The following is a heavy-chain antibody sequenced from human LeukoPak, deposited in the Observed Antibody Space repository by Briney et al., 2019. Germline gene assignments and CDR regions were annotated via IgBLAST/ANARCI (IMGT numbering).Heavy chain of an antibody. V-gene: IGHV3-74*01. J-gene: IGHJ3*02. D-gene: IGHD6-6*01. CDR3: ASGLSSIAARNAFDI. Sequence: GGSLRLSCAASGFTFSSYWMHWVRQAPGKGLVWVSRINSDGSSTSYADSVKGRFTISRDNAKNMMYLQMNSLRAEDTAVYYCASGLSSIAARNAFDIWGQGTMVTVSS. CDR1: GFTFSSYW. CDR2: INSDGSST.